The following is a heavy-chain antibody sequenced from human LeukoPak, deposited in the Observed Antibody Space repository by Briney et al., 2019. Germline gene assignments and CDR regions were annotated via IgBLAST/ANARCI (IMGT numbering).Heavy chain of an antibody. V-gene: IGHV3-48*03. D-gene: IGHD3-10*01. CDR2: ISSSGSTI. Sequence: GGSLRLSCAASGFTFSSYEMNWVRQAPGKGVAWVSYISSSGSTIYYADSVKGRFTISRDNAKNSLYLQMNSLRAEDTAVYYCARGLGERDDYWGQGTLVTVSS. J-gene: IGHJ4*02. CDR1: GFTFSSYE. CDR3: ARGLGERDDY.